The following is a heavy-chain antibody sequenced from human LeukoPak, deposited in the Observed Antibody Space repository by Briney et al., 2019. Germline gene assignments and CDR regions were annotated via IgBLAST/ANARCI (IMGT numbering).Heavy chain of an antibody. CDR2: ISGSGGST. D-gene: IGHD3-3*01. CDR1: GGSFSGYY. CDR3: AKDRIRFLEWLLWGGYGY. V-gene: IGHV3-23*01. J-gene: IGHJ4*02. Sequence: PSETLSLTCAVYGGSFSGYYWSWVRQAPGKGLEWVSAISGSGGSTYYADSVKGRFTISRDNSKNTLYLQMNSLRAEDTAVYYCAKDRIRFLEWLLWGGYGYWGQGTLVTVSS.